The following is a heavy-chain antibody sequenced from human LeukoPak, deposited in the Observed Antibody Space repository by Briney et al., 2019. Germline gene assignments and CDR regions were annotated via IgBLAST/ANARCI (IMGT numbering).Heavy chain of an antibody. D-gene: IGHD1-26*01. CDR1: GYTFTSYG. CDR2: INPSGGST. V-gene: IGHV1-46*01. Sequence: ASVKVSCTASGYTFTSYGISWVRQAPGQGLEWMGIINPSGGSTSYAQKFQGRVTMTRDTSTSTVYMELSSLRSEDTAVYYCARAPEGAAVSGSYFVYWGQGTLVTVSS. CDR3: ARAPEGAAVSGSYFVY. J-gene: IGHJ4*02.